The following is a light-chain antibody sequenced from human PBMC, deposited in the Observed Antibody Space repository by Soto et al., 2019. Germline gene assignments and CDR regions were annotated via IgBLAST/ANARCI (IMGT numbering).Light chain of an antibody. J-gene: IGKJ5*01. V-gene: IGKV3-15*01. CDR2: GAF. CDR1: QSVSSN. Sequence: EIVMTQSPVTLSVSPGERATPSCRASQSVSSNLAWYQQKPGQAPSLLIYGAFTRATGIPARFSGSGSGTEFTLTISSLQSEDFAVYYCQQYNNWPPITFGQGTRLEIK. CDR3: QQYNNWPPIT.